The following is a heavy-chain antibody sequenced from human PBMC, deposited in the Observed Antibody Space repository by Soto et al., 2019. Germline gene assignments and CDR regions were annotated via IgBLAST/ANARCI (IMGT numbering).Heavy chain of an antibody. D-gene: IGHD2-2*01. CDR3: AREYCSSTSCHDNWFDP. CDR1: GGSISSYY. CDR2: IYYSGST. J-gene: IGHJ5*02. V-gene: IGHV4-59*12. Sequence: SETLSLTCTVSGGSISSYYWSWIRQPPGKGLEWIGYIYYSGSTNYNPSLKSRVTISVDTSKNQFSLKLSSVTAADTAVYYCAREYCSSTSCHDNWFDPWGQGTLVTSPQ.